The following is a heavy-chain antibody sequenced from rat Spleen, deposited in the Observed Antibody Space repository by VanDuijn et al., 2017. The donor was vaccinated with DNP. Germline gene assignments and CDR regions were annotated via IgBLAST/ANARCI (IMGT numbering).Heavy chain of an antibody. CDR3: ARDRGNYYFDY. CDR1: DFSITTYN. D-gene: IGHD4-3*01. CDR2: IWSFGNT. Sequence: QVQLTESGPGLVQPSQTLSLTCTVSDFSITTYNVHWIRQSVRGGLEWMGMIWSFGNTDYNSALKNRLSISRDTSKGQVFLQMNNLQTEDIGTYYCARDRGNYYFDYWGPGVMVTVSS. J-gene: IGHJ2*01. V-gene: IGHV2-30*01.